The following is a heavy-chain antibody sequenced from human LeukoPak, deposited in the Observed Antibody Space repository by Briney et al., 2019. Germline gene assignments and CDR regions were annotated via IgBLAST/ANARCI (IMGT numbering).Heavy chain of an antibody. V-gene: IGHV4-30-4*01. J-gene: IGHJ6*02. CDR1: GGSISSGDYY. D-gene: IGHD3-22*01. CDR2: IYYSGST. CDR3: ARVITMTHAGDYYYGMDV. Sequence: SETLSLTCTVSGGSISSGDYYWSWIRQPPGKGPEWIGYIYYSGSTYYNPSLKSRVTISVDTSKNQFSLKLSSVTAADTAVYYCARVITMTHAGDYYYGMDVWGQGTTVTVSS.